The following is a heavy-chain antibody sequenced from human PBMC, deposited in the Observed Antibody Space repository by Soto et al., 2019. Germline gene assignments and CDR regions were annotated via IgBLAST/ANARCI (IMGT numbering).Heavy chain of an antibody. V-gene: IGHV1-3*04. J-gene: IGHJ6*02. D-gene: IGHD2-21*02. CDR3: ARDGGDCGYRLIYYYSIGLDF. CDR1: GYAFSSYA. Sequence: ASVKVSCKASGYAFSSYAMHWVRQAPGQGLEWMGWINIGSGNTEYSQNFQDRITITRDTSASTVYMELSSLRSEDTAVYYCARDGGDCGYRLIYYYSIGLDFWGQGTXVTVSS. CDR2: INIGSGNT.